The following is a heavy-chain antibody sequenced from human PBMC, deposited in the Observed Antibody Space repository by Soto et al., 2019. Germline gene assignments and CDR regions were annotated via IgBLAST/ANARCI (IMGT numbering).Heavy chain of an antibody. V-gene: IGHV3-23*01. CDR2: ISGSGGTT. CDR3: AKDLLTYGDTPFYFDY. CDR1: GFSFGSYA. D-gene: IGHD4-17*01. J-gene: IGHJ4*02. Sequence: HPGGSLRLSCAASGFSFGSYAMTWVRQVPGKGLEWVSTISGSGGTTHYADSVKGRFTISRDNSKSTLYLQMNSLRAEDTAVYYCAKDLLTYGDTPFYFDYWGQGTLVTVSS.